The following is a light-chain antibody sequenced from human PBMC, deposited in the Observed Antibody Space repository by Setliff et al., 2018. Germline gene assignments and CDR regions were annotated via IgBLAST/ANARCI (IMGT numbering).Light chain of an antibody. J-gene: IGLJ2*01. CDR2: DVS. V-gene: IGLV2-14*01. CDR3: SSYTSSSTLV. Sequence: VLTQPASVSGSPGQSITISCTGTSSDVGNYNYVSWYQQHPGKAPKLMIYDVSKRPSGVSNRFSGSKSGNTASLTISGLQAEDEADYYCSSYTSSSTLVFGGGTKVTVL. CDR1: SSDVGNYNY.